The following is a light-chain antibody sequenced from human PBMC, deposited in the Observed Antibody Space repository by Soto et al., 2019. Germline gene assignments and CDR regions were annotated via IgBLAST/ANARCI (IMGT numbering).Light chain of an antibody. CDR3: HQNNNWPPLT. V-gene: IGKV3-15*01. CDR2: GAS. J-gene: IGKJ4*01. CDR1: QSVRSN. Sequence: EVVMTQSPATLSVSPGERVTLSCRASQSVRSNLAWYLQKPGQAPRLLIYGASARATGIPARFSGSGSGTEFPLTISSLDSEDFAVYYCHQNNNWPPLTFGGGTKVEIK.